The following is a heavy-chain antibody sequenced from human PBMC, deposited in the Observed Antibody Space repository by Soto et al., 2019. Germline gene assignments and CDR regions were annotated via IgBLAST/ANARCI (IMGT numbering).Heavy chain of an antibody. D-gene: IGHD4-17*01. CDR1: GFSVSTGGVG. V-gene: IGHV2-5*02. Sequence: SGPTLVNPTQTLTLTCTFSGFSVSTGGVGVAWIRQPPGKALEWLALIYWDDDKRYSPSLKSRLTITTDTSKNPVVLTMTNMEPVDTATYYCARHMTTNGYFDYWGQGTLVTVSS. CDR2: IYWDDDK. J-gene: IGHJ4*02. CDR3: ARHMTTNGYFDY.